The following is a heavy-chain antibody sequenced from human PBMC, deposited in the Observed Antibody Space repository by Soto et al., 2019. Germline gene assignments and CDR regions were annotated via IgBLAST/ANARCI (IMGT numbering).Heavy chain of an antibody. V-gene: IGHV1-18*01. Sequence: ASVKVSCKASGYRFTNHGISWVRQAPGQGLEWMGWISGHEGKTKYARKFQGRITMTTDTSASTAYMEMNSLRYDDTAVYYCARDFYPLAYYFDLCGQGPLVTVSS. J-gene: IGHJ4*02. CDR3: ARDFYPLAYYFDL. CDR2: ISGHEGKT. CDR1: GYRFTNHG.